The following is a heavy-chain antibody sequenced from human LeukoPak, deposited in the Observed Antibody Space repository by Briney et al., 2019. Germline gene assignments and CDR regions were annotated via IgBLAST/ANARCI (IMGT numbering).Heavy chain of an antibody. CDR2: ITWNSDSI. J-gene: IGHJ6*03. CDR1: GFIFDDYA. CDR3: AKGGGGRLIYYYYMDV. Sequence: HPGGSLRLSCAASGFIFDDYAMHWVRQAPGKGLEWVSGITWNSDSIDYPDSVKGRFTISRDNAKNSLYLQMNSLRAEDMALYYCAKGGGGRLIYYYYMDVWGKGTTVTVSS. V-gene: IGHV3-9*03. D-gene: IGHD3-16*01.